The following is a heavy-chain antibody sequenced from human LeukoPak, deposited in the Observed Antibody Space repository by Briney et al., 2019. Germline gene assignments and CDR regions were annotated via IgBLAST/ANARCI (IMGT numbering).Heavy chain of an antibody. CDR1: GGSISSSSYY. CDR2: IYYSGST. V-gene: IGHV4-39*01. D-gene: IGHD3-22*01. Sequence: SETLSLTCTVSGGSISSSSYYWGWIRQPPGKGLEWIGSIYYSGSTYYNPSLRSRVTISVDTSKNQFSLKLSSVTAADTAVYYCASLGIYYYDSSGYPDYWGQGTLVTVSS. CDR3: ASLGIYYYDSSGYPDY. J-gene: IGHJ4*02.